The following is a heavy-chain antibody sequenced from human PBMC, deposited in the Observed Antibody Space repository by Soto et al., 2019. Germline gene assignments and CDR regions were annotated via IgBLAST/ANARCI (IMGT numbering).Heavy chain of an antibody. CDR1: GLTISDAW. J-gene: IGHJ6*02. Sequence: EVQLVESGGGLVKPGGSLNLPCAASGLTISDAWMNWVRQPQGKGLEWVGRIKTNSEGGTTDYAAPVQGRFTLSRDDSRNTLSLHMNSLKTDDTAVYYCTTGSVEGVWGQGATVTVSS. CDR3: TTGSVEGV. V-gene: IGHV3-15*07. CDR2: IKTNSEGGTT. D-gene: IGHD2-15*01.